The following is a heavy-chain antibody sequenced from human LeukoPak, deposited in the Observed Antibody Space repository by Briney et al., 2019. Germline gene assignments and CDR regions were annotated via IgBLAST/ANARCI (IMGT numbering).Heavy chain of an antibody. D-gene: IGHD1-26*01. J-gene: IGHJ6*03. Sequence: ASVKVSCKASGYTFTSYDINWVRQATGQGLEWMGWMNPNSGNTGYAQKFQGRVTMTRNTSISTAYMELGSLRSEDTAVYYCARASGIVGAPYYYYMDVWGKGTTVTVSS. V-gene: IGHV1-8*01. CDR3: ARASGIVGAPYYYYMDV. CDR2: MNPNSGNT. CDR1: GYTFTSYD.